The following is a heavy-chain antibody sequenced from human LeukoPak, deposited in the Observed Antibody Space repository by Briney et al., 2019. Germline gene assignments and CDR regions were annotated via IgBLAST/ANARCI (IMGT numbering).Heavy chain of an antibody. Sequence: SVKVSCKASGGTFSSYAISWVRQAPGQGLEWMGGIIPIFGTANYAQKFQGRVTITADKSTSTAYMELSSLRSEDTAVYYCASSIAAAGPDYWGQGTLVTVSS. J-gene: IGHJ4*02. V-gene: IGHV1-69*06. D-gene: IGHD6-13*01. CDR3: ASSIAAAGPDY. CDR1: GGTFSSYA. CDR2: IIPIFGTA.